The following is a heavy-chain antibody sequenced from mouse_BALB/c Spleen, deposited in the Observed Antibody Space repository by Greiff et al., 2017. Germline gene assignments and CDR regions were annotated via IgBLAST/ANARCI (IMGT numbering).Heavy chain of an antibody. Sequence: EVHLVESGGGLVQPGGSRKLSCAASGFTFSSFGMHWVRQAPEKGLEWVAYISSGSSTIYYADTVKGRFTISRDNPKNTLFLQMTSLRSEDTAMYYCARSPNSLLRIEGFAYWGQGTLVTVSA. CDR1: GFTFSSFG. CDR3: ARSPNSLLRIEGFAY. J-gene: IGHJ3*01. V-gene: IGHV5-17*02. CDR2: ISSGSSTI. D-gene: IGHD1-2*01.